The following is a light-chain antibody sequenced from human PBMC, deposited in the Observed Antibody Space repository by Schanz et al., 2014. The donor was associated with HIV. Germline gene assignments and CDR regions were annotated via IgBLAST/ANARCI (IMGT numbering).Light chain of an antibody. V-gene: IGKV1-39*01. CDR3: QQAYDPPFT. CDR2: AAS. Sequence: DIQMTQSPTSLSASVGDRVTITCRASQRISSHLSWYQQKPGKAPKLLIYAASSVQSGVPSRFSGSASGTDFTLTINSLQPEDFATYYCQQAYDPPFTFGGGTKVE. J-gene: IGKJ4*01. CDR1: QRISSH.